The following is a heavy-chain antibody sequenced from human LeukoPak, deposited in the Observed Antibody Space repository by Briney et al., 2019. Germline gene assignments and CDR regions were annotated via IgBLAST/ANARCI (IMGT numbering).Heavy chain of an antibody. CDR1: GYTFTSYG. CDR2: MNPNSGNT. V-gene: IGHV1-8*02. Sequence: ASVKVSCKASGYTFTSYGVNWVRQATGQGLEWMGWMNPNSGNTGYAQKFQGRVTMTRNTSISTAYMELSSLRSEDTAVYYCARGSGVMSYNWFDPWGQGTLVTVSS. J-gene: IGHJ5*02. D-gene: IGHD3-16*01. CDR3: ARGSGVMSYNWFDP.